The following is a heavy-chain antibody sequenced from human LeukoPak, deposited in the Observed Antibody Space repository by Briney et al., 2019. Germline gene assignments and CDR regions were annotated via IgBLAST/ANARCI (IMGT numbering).Heavy chain of an antibody. CDR1: GFTFSSYG. Sequence: PGGSLRLSRAASGFTFSSYGMHWVRQAPGKGLEWVAVISYDGSNKYYADSVKGRFTISRDNSKNTLYLQMNSLRAEDTAVYYCAKDRYSSGLYFDYWGQGTLVTVSS. CDR3: AKDRYSSGLYFDY. D-gene: IGHD6-19*01. CDR2: ISYDGSNK. V-gene: IGHV3-30*18. J-gene: IGHJ4*02.